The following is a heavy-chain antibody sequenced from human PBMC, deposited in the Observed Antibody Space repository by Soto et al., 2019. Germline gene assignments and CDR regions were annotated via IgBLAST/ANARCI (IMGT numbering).Heavy chain of an antibody. Sequence: QVQLMQSGAEVRKPGASVKVSCKASGYTFTDYDINWVRQATGQGLEWLGWMTPKSGYTGYAQKFQGRVTLTRDISRGTAYMELSSLTSEDTAVYYCTRNLYNTGDFDHWGQGTLVTVSS. CDR1: GYTFTDYD. CDR2: MTPKSGYT. V-gene: IGHV1-8*02. J-gene: IGHJ4*02. D-gene: IGHD1-20*01. CDR3: TRNLYNTGDFDH.